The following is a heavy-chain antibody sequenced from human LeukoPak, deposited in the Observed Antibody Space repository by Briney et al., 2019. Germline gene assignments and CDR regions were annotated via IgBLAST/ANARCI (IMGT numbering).Heavy chain of an antibody. D-gene: IGHD2-21*02. CDR3: ARGGDDEHHFDY. J-gene: IGHJ4*02. CDR2: IYYSGST. CDR1: GGSISSYY. Sequence: PSETLSLTCTVSGGSISSYYWSWIRQPPGKGLEWIGYIYYSGSTNYNASLKSRVTISVDTSKNQFSLNLTSVTAADTAVYYCARGGDDEHHFDYWGQGTLVTVSS. V-gene: IGHV4-59*01.